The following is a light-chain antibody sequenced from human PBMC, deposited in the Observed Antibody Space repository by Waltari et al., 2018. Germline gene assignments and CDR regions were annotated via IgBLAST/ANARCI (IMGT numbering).Light chain of an antibody. J-gene: IGKJ2*01. Sequence: EIVLTQSPATLSLSPGERATLSCRASQSLTSYLAWYQQKPGQPPRLLIYDGSNRDTGIPARFSGSGSGTDFTLTISSLEPEDFAVYYCQQSYTTPYTFGQGTKLEIK. V-gene: IGKV3-11*01. CDR3: QQSYTTPYT. CDR2: DGS. CDR1: QSLTSY.